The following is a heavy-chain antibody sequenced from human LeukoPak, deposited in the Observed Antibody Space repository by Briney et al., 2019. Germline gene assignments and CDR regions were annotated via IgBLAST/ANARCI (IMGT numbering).Heavy chain of an antibody. J-gene: IGHJ3*02. CDR1: GFTFSDYY. D-gene: IGHD3-16*02. CDR2: ISSSGSTI. Sequence: PGGSLRLSCAASGFTFSDYYMSWIRQAPGKGLEWVSYISSSGSTIYYADSVKGRFTISRDNAKNSLYLQMNSLRAEDTAVYYCARDFLPFGGVIGLEAFDIWGQGTMVTVSS. CDR3: ARDFLPFGGVIGLEAFDI. V-gene: IGHV3-11*04.